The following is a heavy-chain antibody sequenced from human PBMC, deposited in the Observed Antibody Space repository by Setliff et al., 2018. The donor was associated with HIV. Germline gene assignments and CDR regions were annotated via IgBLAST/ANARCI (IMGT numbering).Heavy chain of an antibody. V-gene: IGHV1-18*01. J-gene: IGHJ4*02. D-gene: IGHD1-7*01. CDR1: GYTFTSYG. Sequence: ASVKVSCKTSGYTFTSYGISWVRQAPGQGLEWMGWISGYNGNTNYAQKFQGRLTMTTDTSTSTAYMELRGLRSDDTAVYYCARITLTGTLANWGQGTLVTVSS. CDR3: ARITLTGTLAN. CDR2: ISGYNGNT.